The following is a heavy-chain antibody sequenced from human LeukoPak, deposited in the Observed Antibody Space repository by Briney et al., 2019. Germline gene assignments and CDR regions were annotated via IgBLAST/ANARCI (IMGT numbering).Heavy chain of an antibody. CDR3: AGDYCSGGSCKIDY. D-gene: IGHD2-15*01. Sequence: SETLSLTCTVSGGSISSYYWSWIRQPAGKGLEWIGRIYTSGSTNYNPSLKSRVTMSVDTSKNQFSLKLSSVTAADTAVYYCAGDYCSGGSCKIDYWGQGTLVTVSS. CDR1: GGSISSYY. V-gene: IGHV4-4*07. J-gene: IGHJ4*02. CDR2: IYTSGST.